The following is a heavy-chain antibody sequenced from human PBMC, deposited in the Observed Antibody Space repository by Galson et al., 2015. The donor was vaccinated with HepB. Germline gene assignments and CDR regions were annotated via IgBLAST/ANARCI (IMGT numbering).Heavy chain of an antibody. J-gene: IGHJ4*02. CDR1: GYAFTSYA. CDR3: ARETKRDIVTGYASPVGY. D-gene: IGHD3-9*01. V-gene: IGHV1-3*01. Sequence: SVKVSCKASGYAFTSYAMHWVRQAPGQRLEWMGWINAGNGNTKYSQKFQGRVTITRDTSASTAYMELSSLRSEDTAVYYCARETKRDIVTGYASPVGYWGQGTLVTVSS. CDR2: INAGNGNT.